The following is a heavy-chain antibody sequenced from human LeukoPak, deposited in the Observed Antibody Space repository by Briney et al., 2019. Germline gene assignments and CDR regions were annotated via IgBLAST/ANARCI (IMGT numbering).Heavy chain of an antibody. CDR2: LSSGRSP. D-gene: IGHD2-8*02. CDR3: ARQLGYCAAGTCYFDS. J-gene: IGHJ4*01. V-gene: IGHV3-21*04. Sequence: GGSLRLSCAASGFAISTYAMAWVRQAPGKGLEWISSLSSGRSPSYSLEGRLTMSSDNARNTLCLQMDNLRGEDTAMYYCARQLGYCAAGTCYFDSWGHGTQVTVSS. CDR1: GFAISTYA.